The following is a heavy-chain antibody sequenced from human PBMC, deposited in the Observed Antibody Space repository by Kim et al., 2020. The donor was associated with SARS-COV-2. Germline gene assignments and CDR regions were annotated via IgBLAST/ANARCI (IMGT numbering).Heavy chain of an antibody. CDR3: AKDARKLLWFGAPLRGFDN. CDR1: GFTFSSYA. D-gene: IGHD3-10*01. Sequence: GGSLRLSCAASGFTFSSYAMSWVRQAPGKGLEWVSAISGSGGSQYYPDSVKGRFTISRNNSKNTQYLQMNSLRAEDTAVNYWAKDARKLLWFGAPLRGFDNWGQGTRVTGAS. V-gene: IGHV3-23*01. CDR2: ISGSGGSQ. J-gene: IGHJ4*02.